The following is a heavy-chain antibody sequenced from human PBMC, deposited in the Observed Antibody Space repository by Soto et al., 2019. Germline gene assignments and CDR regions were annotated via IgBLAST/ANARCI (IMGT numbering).Heavy chain of an antibody. CDR2: INHSGST. V-gene: IGHV4-34*01. CDR1: GGSFSGYY. J-gene: IGHJ4*02. D-gene: IGHD1-26*01. CDR3: ARGFSGSYDY. Sequence: SETLSLTCAVYGGSFSGYYWSWIRQHPGKGLEWIGEINHSGSTNYNPSLKSRVTISVDTSKNQFSLKLSSVTAADTAVYYCARGFSGSYDYWGQGTLVTVS.